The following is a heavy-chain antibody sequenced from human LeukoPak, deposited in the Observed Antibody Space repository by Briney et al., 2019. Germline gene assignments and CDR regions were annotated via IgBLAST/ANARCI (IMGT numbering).Heavy chain of an antibody. D-gene: IGHD4-17*01. Sequence: SGSTLVKPAQTLTLTCTFSGFSLGTRGVGVGWIRQPPGKALEWPALIYWDDDKRYSPSLKSRLAITKDTSKNQVVLTMTNMDPVDTATYYCAHDDYGDYVYWGQGTLVTVSS. CDR3: AHDDYGDYVY. J-gene: IGHJ4*02. V-gene: IGHV2-5*02. CDR2: IYWDDDK. CDR1: GFSLGTRGVG.